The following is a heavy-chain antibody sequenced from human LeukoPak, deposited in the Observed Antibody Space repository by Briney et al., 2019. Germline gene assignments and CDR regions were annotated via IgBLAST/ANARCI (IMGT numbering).Heavy chain of an antibody. V-gene: IGHV3-7*03. Sequence: GGSLRLSCVVSGLIFRDYWMTWVRQTPGKGREWVATIKPDGSEKYYMDSVEGRLTVSRDNAKNSLYLRMNSLRAEDTAVYYCTREEWFHFDYWGQGVLVTVSS. J-gene: IGHJ4*02. CDR2: IKPDGSEK. CDR1: GLIFRDYW. CDR3: TREEWFHFDY. D-gene: IGHD3-3*01.